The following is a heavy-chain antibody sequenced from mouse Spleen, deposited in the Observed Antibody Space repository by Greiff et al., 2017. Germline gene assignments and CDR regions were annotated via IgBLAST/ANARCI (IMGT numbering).Heavy chain of an antibody. CDR3: AREGYYSYAMDY. D-gene: IGHD2-3*01. CDR2: INYDGSST. J-gene: IGHJ4*01. Sequence: EVHLVESEGGLVQPGSSMKLSCTASGFTFSDYYMAWVRQVPEKGLECVANINYDGSSTYYLDSLKSRFIISRDNAKNILYLQMSSLKSEDTATYYCAREGYYSYAMDYWGQGTSVTVSS. CDR1: GFTFSDYY. V-gene: IGHV5-16*01.